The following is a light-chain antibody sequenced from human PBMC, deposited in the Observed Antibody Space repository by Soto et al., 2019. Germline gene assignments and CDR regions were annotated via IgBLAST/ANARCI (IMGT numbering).Light chain of an antibody. V-gene: IGLV1-44*01. CDR2: SNN. J-gene: IGLJ3*02. Sequence: QSLLTQPPSASGTPGQRVTISCSGSSSNIGRNTVNWYQQLPGTAPKLLIYSNNQRPSGVPDRFSGSKSDTAGSLAISGLQSEDEADYYCAAWDDSLNGPVFGGGTQLTV. CDR3: AAWDDSLNGPV. CDR1: SSNIGRNT.